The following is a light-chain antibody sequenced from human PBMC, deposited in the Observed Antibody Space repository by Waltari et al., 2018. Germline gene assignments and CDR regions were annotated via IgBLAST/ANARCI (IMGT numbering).Light chain of an antibody. J-gene: IGLJ7*01. CDR1: SSTIGNNY. CDR3: GTWDSSLSGAV. CDR2: EDS. Sequence: QSVLTQPPSVSAAPGQRVTLSCSGGSSTIGNNYVSWYRQFPGTAPKRLISEDSERPSGIPGRFSGSKSGTSATLDITGLQAGDEADYYCGTWDSSLSGAVFGGGTHLTVL. V-gene: IGLV1-51*02.